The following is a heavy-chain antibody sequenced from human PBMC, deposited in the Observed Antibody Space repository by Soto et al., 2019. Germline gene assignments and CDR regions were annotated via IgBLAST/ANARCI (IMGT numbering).Heavy chain of an antibody. Sequence: EVQMVESGGGLVQPGGSLRLSCAASGFTFSSYWIYWVRQAPGKGLEWVANIKGDGSEKNYVDSVKGRFTISRDNAKNSLYLQMNSLRVEDTAVYYCASSLLRGQGTLVNVSS. CDR2: IKGDGSEK. J-gene: IGHJ4*02. CDR1: GFTFSSYW. CDR3: ASSLL. V-gene: IGHV3-7*01.